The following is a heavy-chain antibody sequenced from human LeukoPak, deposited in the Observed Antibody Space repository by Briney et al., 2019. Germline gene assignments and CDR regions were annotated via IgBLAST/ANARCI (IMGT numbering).Heavy chain of an antibody. Sequence: ASVKVSCKASGYTFNNYGISWVRQAPGQGLEWMGWSSPYNGNTNYAQKLQDRVTMTTDTSTSTTDMELRSLRSDDTAVYYCACLKAADDAFDIWGQGTMVTVSS. CDR1: GYTFNNYG. J-gene: IGHJ3*02. V-gene: IGHV1-18*01. D-gene: IGHD6-13*01. CDR2: SSPYNGNT. CDR3: ACLKAADDAFDI.